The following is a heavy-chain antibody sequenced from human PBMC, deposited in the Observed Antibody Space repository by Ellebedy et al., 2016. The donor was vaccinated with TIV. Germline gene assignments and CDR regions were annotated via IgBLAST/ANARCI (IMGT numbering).Heavy chain of an antibody. J-gene: IGHJ4*02. D-gene: IGHD2-21*01. V-gene: IGHV1-2*04. CDR3: ARGMRQGLWWPYFDY. Sequence: AASVKVSCKASGYTFTGYYMHWVRQAPGQGLEWMGWINTNSGGTNYAQKFQGWVTMTRDTSITTASMELRRLRSDDTAVYYCARGMRQGLWWPYFDYWGQGTLVTVFS. CDR2: INTNSGGT. CDR1: GYTFTGYY.